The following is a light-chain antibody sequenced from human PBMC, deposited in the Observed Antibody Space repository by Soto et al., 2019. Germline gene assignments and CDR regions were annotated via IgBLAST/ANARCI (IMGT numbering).Light chain of an antibody. CDR1: SSDVGGYNF. CDR2: EVT. CDR3: SSYTASNILEV. J-gene: IGLJ1*01. Sequence: QSVLTRPASVSGSPGQSITSSCTGTSSDVGGYNFVSWYQQHPGKAPKLIIYEVTHRPSGVSNRFSGSKSGNTASLTISGLQAEDEADYCCSSYTASNILEVFGTGTKVTVL. V-gene: IGLV2-14*01.